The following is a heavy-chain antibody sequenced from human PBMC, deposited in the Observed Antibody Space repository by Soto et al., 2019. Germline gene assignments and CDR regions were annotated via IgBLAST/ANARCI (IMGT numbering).Heavy chain of an antibody. V-gene: IGHV3-53*02. CDR3: ARERRYDYVWGSYRYTGYFDY. D-gene: IGHD3-16*02. CDR1: GFTVSSNY. J-gene: IGHJ4*02. Sequence: EVQLVETGGGLIQPGGSLRLSCAASGFTVSSNYMSWVRQAPGKGLEWVSVIYSGGSTYYADSVKGRFTISRDNSKNTLYRQMNSLRAEDTAVYYCARERRYDYVWGSYRYTGYFDYWGQGTLVTVSS. CDR2: IYSGGST.